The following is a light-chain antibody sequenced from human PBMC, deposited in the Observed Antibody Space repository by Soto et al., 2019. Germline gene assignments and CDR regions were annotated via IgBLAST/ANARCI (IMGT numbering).Light chain of an antibody. Sequence: DIPMTQSPSTLSASVGDRVTITCRASQSIHRWLAWYQQKAGKAPKVLIYDASSLDSGGPSRFSGSGSGTEFTLAISSLQPDDFATYYCQQYNTYPVTFGQGTKLEI. CDR2: DAS. J-gene: IGKJ2*01. CDR1: QSIHRW. CDR3: QQYNTYPVT. V-gene: IGKV1-5*01.